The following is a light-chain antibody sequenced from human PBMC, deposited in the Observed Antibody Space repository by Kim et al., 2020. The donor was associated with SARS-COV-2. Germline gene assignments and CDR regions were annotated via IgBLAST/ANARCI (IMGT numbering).Light chain of an antibody. CDR3: CSYAGSYTYV. CDR1: GTDVVGYNA. Sequence: QSVTFHCPGTGTDVVGYNAVSCYQQLPGKAPKLIIYDVSMRPSGVPDRFSVSKSGNTASLSISVLRADDEADYYCCSYAGSYTYVVGTGTNVTFL. V-gene: IGLV2-11*01. CDR2: DVS. J-gene: IGLJ1*01.